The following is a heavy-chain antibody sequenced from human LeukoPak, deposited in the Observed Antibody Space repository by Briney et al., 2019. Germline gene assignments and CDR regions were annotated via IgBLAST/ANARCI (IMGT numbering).Heavy chain of an antibody. J-gene: IGHJ3*02. V-gene: IGHV1-69*04. CDR2: IIPILGIA. CDR1: GGTFSSYA. Sequence: ASVKVSCKASGGTFSSYAISWVRQAPGQGLEWMGRIIPILGIANYAQKFQGRVTITADKSTSTAYMELSSLRSEDTAVYYCARDRISINALDMWGQGTMVTVSS. D-gene: IGHD1-14*01. CDR3: ARDRISINALDM.